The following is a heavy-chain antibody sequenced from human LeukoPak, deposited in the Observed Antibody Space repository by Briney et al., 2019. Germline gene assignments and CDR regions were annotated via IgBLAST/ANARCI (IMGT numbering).Heavy chain of an antibody. CDR3: ARTWSGADAFDI. CDR2: INHSGST. Sequence: SETLSLTCAVYGGSFSGYYWSWIRQPPGKGLEWIGEINHSGSTNYNPSLKSRVTISVDTSKNQFSLKLSSVTAADTAVYYCARTWSGADAFDIWGQGTMVTVSS. J-gene: IGHJ3*02. D-gene: IGHD3-3*01. V-gene: IGHV4-34*01. CDR1: GGSFSGYY.